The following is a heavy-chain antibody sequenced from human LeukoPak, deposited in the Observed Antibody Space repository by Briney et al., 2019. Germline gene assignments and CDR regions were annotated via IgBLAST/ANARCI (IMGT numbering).Heavy chain of an antibody. CDR3: AKGYGSGWYVFDY. D-gene: IGHD6-19*01. CDR1: GFTFSSYG. V-gene: IGHV3-30*18. Sequence: GGSLRLSCAASGFTFSSYGMHWVRQAPGKGLEWVAVTSYDGSNKYYADSVKGRFTISRDNSKNTLYLQMNSLRAEDTAVYYCAKGYGSGWYVFDYWGQGTLVTVSS. J-gene: IGHJ4*02. CDR2: TSYDGSNK.